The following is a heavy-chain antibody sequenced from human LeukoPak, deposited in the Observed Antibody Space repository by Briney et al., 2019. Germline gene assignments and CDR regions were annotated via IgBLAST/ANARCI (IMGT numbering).Heavy chain of an antibody. CDR3: ARDGGEYSSSSYFDY. Sequence: SSVKVSCKASGGTFSSYAISWVRQAPGQGLEWMGRIIPIFSTANYAQKFQGRVTITTDESTSTAYMELSSLRSEDTAVYYCARDGGEYSSSSYFDYWGQGTLVTVSS. V-gene: IGHV1-69*05. CDR2: IIPIFSTA. J-gene: IGHJ4*02. D-gene: IGHD6-6*01. CDR1: GGTFSSYA.